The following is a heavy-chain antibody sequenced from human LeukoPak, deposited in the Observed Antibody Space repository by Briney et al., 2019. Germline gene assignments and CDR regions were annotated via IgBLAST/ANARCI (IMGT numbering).Heavy chain of an antibody. CDR2: ISWNSGIM. CDR1: GFTFNDHA. J-gene: IGHJ4*02. D-gene: IGHD6-13*01. V-gene: IGHV3-9*01. CDR3: VKETNSSWYAFDY. Sequence: GGSLRLSCAASGFTFNDHAVHWVRQAPGKGLEWVSGISWNSGIMGYADSVRGRFTISRDNAKKSLHLQMNSLRAEDTALYYCVKETNSSWYAFDYWGQGIPVTVSS.